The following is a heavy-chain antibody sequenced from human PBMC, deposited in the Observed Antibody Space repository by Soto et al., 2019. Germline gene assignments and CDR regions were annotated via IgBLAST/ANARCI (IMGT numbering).Heavy chain of an antibody. J-gene: IGHJ6*02. CDR1: GGSISSYY. D-gene: IGHD3-10*01. V-gene: IGHV4-59*08. Sequence: SETLSLTCTVSGGSISSYYWSWIRQPPGKGLEWIGYIYYSGSTNYNPSLKSRVTISVDTSKNQFSLKLSSVTAADTAVYYCARHAFGSGFYYGMGVWGQGTTVTVSS. CDR3: ARHAFGSGFYYGMGV. CDR2: IYYSGST.